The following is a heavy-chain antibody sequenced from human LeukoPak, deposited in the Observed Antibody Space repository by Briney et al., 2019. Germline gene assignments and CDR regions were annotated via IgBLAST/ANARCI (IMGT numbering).Heavy chain of an antibody. CDR3: AWERVNGWFDP. Sequence: SVKVSCKASGGIFSNFVISWLRQAPGQGIEWMGRIIPIVDITNFAQRFHNRLTITADKSNNTAYIELTGLRPEDTAIYYCAWERVNGWFDPWGQGTLVTVSS. D-gene: IGHD1-26*01. V-gene: IGHV1-69*04. CDR2: IIPIVDIT. J-gene: IGHJ5*02. CDR1: GGIFSNFV.